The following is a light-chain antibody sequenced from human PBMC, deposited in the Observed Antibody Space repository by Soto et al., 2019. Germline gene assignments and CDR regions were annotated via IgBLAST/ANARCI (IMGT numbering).Light chain of an antibody. CDR2: AAS. V-gene: IGKV1-5*01. J-gene: IGKJ4*01. CDR3: QQYNYWHPLT. Sequence: DIQMTQSRSTRSASVGDRVTITCRASQSIDSWLAWYQQRPGKAPKVLIYAASSMQNGVPSTFSGSGSGTEFTLTISSMQAEDVAVYYCQQYNYWHPLTLGGGTKVDI. CDR1: QSIDSW.